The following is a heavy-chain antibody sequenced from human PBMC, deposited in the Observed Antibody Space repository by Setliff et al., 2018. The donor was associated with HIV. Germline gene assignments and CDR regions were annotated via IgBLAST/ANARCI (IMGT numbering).Heavy chain of an antibody. D-gene: IGHD3-10*01. CDR2: IIPAFGTA. CDR1: GGTFSSYA. Sequence: ASVKVSCKTSGGTFSSYAVSWVRQAPGQGLEWMGGIIPAFGTANYAQKFQGRVTITTDESTSTAYMELSSLRSEDTAVYYCARGIRTYYYGSGSPFDYWGQGTLVTVSS. V-gene: IGHV1-69*05. CDR3: ARGIRTYYYGSGSPFDY. J-gene: IGHJ4*02.